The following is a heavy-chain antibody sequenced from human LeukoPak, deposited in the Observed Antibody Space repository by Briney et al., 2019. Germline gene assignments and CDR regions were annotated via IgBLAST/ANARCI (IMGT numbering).Heavy chain of an antibody. CDR1: GFTFSSYW. CDR3: ARAVPAAMFSYYFDY. J-gene: IGHJ4*02. CDR2: IKQDGSEK. V-gene: IGHV3-7*04. D-gene: IGHD2-2*01. Sequence: GGSLRLSCAASGFTFSSYWMSWVRQAPGKGLEWVANIKQDGSEKYYVDSVKGRFTISRDNAKNSLYLQMNSLRAEDTAVYYCARAVPAAMFSYYFDYWGQGTLVTVSS.